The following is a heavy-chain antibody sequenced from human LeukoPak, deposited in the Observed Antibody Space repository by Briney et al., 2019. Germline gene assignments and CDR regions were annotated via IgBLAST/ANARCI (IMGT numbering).Heavy chain of an antibody. CDR1: GYSISSGYY. CDR3: ARGGGSVLLWFGELFLDY. D-gene: IGHD3-10*01. J-gene: IGHJ4*02. Sequence: SETLSLTCTVSGYSISSGYYWGWIRQPPGKGLEWIGSIYHSGSTYYNPSLKSRVTISVDTFKNQFSLKLSSVTAADTAVYYCARGGGSVLLWFGELFLDYWGQGTLVTVSS. CDR2: IYHSGST. V-gene: IGHV4-38-2*02.